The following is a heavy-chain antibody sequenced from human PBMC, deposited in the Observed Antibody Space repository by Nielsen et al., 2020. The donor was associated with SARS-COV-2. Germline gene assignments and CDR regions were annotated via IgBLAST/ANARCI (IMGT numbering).Heavy chain of an antibody. V-gene: IGHV3-74*01. CDR2: VDGDGRST. CDR3: ARNGEFWSGYLSETIRGDYMDV. Sequence: GESLKISCAASGFTFSNYWMHWVRQAPGKGLVWVSRVDGDGRSTAYAASVKGRFTISRDNAKNTLFLQMSSLRAEDTAVYYCARNGEFWSGYLSETIRGDYMDVWGKGTTVTVSS. D-gene: IGHD3-3*01. J-gene: IGHJ6*03. CDR1: GFTFSNYW.